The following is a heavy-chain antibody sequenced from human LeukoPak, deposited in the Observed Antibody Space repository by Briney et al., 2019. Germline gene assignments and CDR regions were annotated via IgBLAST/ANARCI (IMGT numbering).Heavy chain of an antibody. CDR3: ASLSIAAAGAHGHAFDI. Sequence: PGGSLRLSCAASGFTFSSYSMNWVRQAPGKGLEWVSSISSSSSYIYYADSVKGRFTISRDNAKNSLYLQMNSLRAEDTAVYYCASLSIAAAGAHGHAFDIWSQGTMVTVSS. D-gene: IGHD6-13*01. J-gene: IGHJ3*02. CDR1: GFTFSSYS. CDR2: ISSSSSYI. V-gene: IGHV3-21*01.